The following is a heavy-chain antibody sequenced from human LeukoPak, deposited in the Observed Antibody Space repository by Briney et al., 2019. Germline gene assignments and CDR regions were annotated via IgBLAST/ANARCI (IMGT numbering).Heavy chain of an antibody. J-gene: IGHJ4*02. CDR1: GGSISSYY. V-gene: IGHV4-59*01. CDR3: ARTGYSSSRSLYYFDY. CDR2: IFYSGST. Sequence: PSETLPLTCTVSGGSISSYYGSWIRQPPGKGLEWIGYIFYSGSTNYNPSQKSRVTISVDTSTNQFSLKLSSVTAADTAVYYCARTGYSSSRSLYYFDYWGQGTLVTVSS. D-gene: IGHD6-13*01.